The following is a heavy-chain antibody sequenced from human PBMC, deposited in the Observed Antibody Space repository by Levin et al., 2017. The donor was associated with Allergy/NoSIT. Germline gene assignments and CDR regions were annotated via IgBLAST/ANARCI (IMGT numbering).Heavy chain of an antibody. J-gene: IGHJ3*02. CDR3: ARDRNDDIILTTNDAFDI. Sequence: SQTLSLTCTVSGDSITDYYWSWIRQSAGKGLEWIGRLYAGGDTSYNPSLKSRVTISVETSKNQFSLKLRSVTAADTAMYFCARDRNDDIILTTNDAFDIWGQGTMVIVSS. CDR2: LYAGGDT. V-gene: IGHV4-4*07. CDR1: GDSITDYY. D-gene: IGHD1-1*01.